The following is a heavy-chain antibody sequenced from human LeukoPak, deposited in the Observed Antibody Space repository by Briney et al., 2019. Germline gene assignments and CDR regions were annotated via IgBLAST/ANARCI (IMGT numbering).Heavy chain of an antibody. J-gene: IGHJ4*02. CDR1: GYTFISYG. Sequence: GASVKVSCKASGYTFISYGISWVRQAPGQGLEWMGWISGYNGNTNYAQNLQGRVTMTTDTSTSTAYMELSRLRSDDTAVYYCARVPWLGHFDYWGQGTLVTVSS. V-gene: IGHV1-18*01. D-gene: IGHD6-19*01. CDR3: ARVPWLGHFDY. CDR2: ISGYNGNT.